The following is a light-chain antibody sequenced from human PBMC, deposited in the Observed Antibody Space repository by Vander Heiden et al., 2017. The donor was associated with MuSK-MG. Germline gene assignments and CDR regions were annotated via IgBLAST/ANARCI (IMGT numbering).Light chain of an antibody. CDR1: SSNLGTYD. CDR2: GSN. J-gene: IGLJ2*01. CDR3: QSYDSSLSGSVV. V-gene: IGLV1-40*01. Sequence: QSVLTQPPSVSGAPGQRVTISCTGSSSNLGTYDVNWDTLLTRIAPKLLIFGSNNRPSGVPDRASGSKSGTSASLAITGLQAEEEADDYCQSYDSSLSGSVVVGGGTKLTVL.